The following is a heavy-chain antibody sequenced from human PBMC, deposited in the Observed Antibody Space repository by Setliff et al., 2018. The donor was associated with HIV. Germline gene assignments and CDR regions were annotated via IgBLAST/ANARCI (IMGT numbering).Heavy chain of an antibody. CDR1: GFTFSTSC. CDR3: ARSQGIGNYHMDV. D-gene: IGHD2-15*01. V-gene: IGHV3-21*01. CDR2: ISYRSSYI. Sequence: PGESLKISCAASGFTFSTSCMHWVRRAPGKGLEWISSISYRSSYIYYSDSVKGRFTISRDDAENSLFLQLDSLRDEDTAVYYCARSQGIGNYHMDVWGTGTTVTVSS. J-gene: IGHJ6*03.